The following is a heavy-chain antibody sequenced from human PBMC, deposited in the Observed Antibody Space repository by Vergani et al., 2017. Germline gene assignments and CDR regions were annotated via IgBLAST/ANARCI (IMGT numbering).Heavy chain of an antibody. CDR3: AREKAPTIYYYYYMDV. Sequence: QVQLQESGPGLVKPSQTLSLTCTVSGGSISSGGYYWSWIRQHPGKGLEWIGYIYYSGSTYYNPSLKSRVTISVDTSKNQFSLKLSSVTAADTAVYYCAREKAPTIYYYYYMDVWGKGTTVTVSS. D-gene: IGHD3-10*01. J-gene: IGHJ6*03. V-gene: IGHV4-31*03. CDR2: IYYSGST. CDR1: GGSISSGGYY.